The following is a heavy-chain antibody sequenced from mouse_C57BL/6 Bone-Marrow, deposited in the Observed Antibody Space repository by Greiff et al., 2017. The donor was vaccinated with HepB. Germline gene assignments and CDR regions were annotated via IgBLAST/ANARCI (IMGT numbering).Heavy chain of an antibody. V-gene: IGHV1-18*01. J-gene: IGHJ4*01. D-gene: IGHD2-2*01. Sequence: EVQLQHSGPELVKPGASVKIPCKASGYTFTDYNMDWVKQSHGKSLEWIGDINPNNGGTIYNQKFKGKATLTVDKSSSTAYMELRSLTSEDTAVYYCARFQGYDPYYYAMDYWGQGTSVTVSA. CDR3: ARFQGYDPYYYAMDY. CDR1: GYTFTDYN. CDR2: INPNNGGT.